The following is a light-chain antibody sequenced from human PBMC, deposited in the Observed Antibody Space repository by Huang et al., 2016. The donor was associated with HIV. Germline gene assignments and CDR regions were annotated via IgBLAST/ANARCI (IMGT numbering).Light chain of an antibody. J-gene: IGKJ2*01. V-gene: IGKV1-33*01. Sequence: DIQMTQSPSSLSASVGDRVTITCQASQDISNYLSCYQHKPGIAPKPLIFDASSLETGVPSRFSGSGSGTYFSLTIASLQPEDVATYYCQHYDDPYTFGQGTKLEIK. CDR3: QHYDDPYT. CDR1: QDISNY. CDR2: DAS.